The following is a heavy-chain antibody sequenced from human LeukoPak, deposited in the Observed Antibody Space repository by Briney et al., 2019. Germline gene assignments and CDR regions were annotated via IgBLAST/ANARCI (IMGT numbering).Heavy chain of an antibody. V-gene: IGHV1-18*01. D-gene: IGHD1-26*01. Sequence: GASVKVSCKASGYTFTNYGISWVRQAPGQGLEWMGWISAYTGNTNSAQRFQGRVTMTRDTSTSTVYMELSSLRSEDTAVYYCARDRSRVVGATNYYMDVWGKGTTVTVSS. CDR2: ISAYTGNT. CDR3: ARDRSRVVGATNYYMDV. CDR1: GYTFTNYG. J-gene: IGHJ6*03.